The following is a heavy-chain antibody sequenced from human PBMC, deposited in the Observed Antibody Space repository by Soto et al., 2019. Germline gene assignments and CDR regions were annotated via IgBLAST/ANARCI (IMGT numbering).Heavy chain of an antibody. CDR1: GFTISSNE. CDR2: IYSGGST. D-gene: IGHD3-22*01. J-gene: IGHJ3*01. V-gene: IGHV3-53*01. CDR3: ATRPLLPGAP. Sequence: EVQLVESGGGLIQPGGSLRLSCAAAGFTISSNEMNWVRQAPGKGLEWVSLIYSGGSTYYADSVKGRFTISRDISKNTLYLQMSSLRAEDTAVYYCATRPLLPGAPWGQGTMVTVSS.